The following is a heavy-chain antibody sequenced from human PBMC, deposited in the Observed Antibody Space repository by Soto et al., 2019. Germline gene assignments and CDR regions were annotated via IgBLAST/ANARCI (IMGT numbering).Heavy chain of an antibody. CDR2: ISGSGGST. D-gene: IGHD3-10*01. V-gene: IGHV3-23*01. CDR3: ASPVRPSNAAGNIDF. CDR1: GFTFSSYA. Sequence: EGQLLESGGGLVQPGGSLRLSCAASGFTFSSYAMSWVRQAPGKGLEWVSAISGSGGSTYYADSVKGRSTIPRDNSKNTRYLQMNSVTAEDTAVYYCASPVRPSNAAGNIDFWGQGTLVTVSS. J-gene: IGHJ4*02.